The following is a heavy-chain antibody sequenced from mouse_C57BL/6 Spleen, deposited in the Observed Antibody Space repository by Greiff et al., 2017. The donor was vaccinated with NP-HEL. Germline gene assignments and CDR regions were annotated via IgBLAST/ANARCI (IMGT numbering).Heavy chain of an antibody. V-gene: IGHV5-4*03. Sequence: EVMLVESGGGLVKPGGSLKLSCAASGFTFSSYAMSWVRQTPEKRLEWVATISDGGSYTYYPDNVKGRFTISRDNAKNNLYLQMSHLKSEDTAMYYCARGLRYFDVWGTGTTVTVSS. D-gene: IGHD6-2*01. CDR3: ARGLRYFDV. J-gene: IGHJ1*03. CDR1: GFTFSSYA. CDR2: ISDGGSYT.